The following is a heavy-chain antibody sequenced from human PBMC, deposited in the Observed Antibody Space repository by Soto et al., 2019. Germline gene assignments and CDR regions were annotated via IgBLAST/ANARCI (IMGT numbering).Heavy chain of an antibody. CDR3: ARRLLWSSFDY. CDR2: IYYSGST. D-gene: IGHD3-10*01. J-gene: IGHJ4*02. V-gene: IGHV4-30-4*01. Sequence: SETLSLTCTVSGGSISSGDYYWSWIRHPPGKGLEWIGYIYYSGSTYYNPSLKSRVTISVDTSKNQFSLKLSSVTAADTAVYYCARRLLWSSFDYWGQGTLVTVSS. CDR1: GGSISSGDYY.